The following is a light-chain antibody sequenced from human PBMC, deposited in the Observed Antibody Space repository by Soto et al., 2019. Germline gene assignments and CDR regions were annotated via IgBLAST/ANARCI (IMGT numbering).Light chain of an antibody. CDR2: EVR. CDR1: XSNVGGYTY. J-gene: IGLJ1*01. V-gene: IGLV2-11*01. Sequence: QSALTQPASVSGSPGQSITISCTGTXSNVGGYTYVSLIQHHPGKAPKLMIYEVRRRPSGFPDRFPASKSGNPASLTFSGLQAEDEADYYCCSYAGSYTHVFGTGTGSPS. CDR3: CSYAGSYTHV.